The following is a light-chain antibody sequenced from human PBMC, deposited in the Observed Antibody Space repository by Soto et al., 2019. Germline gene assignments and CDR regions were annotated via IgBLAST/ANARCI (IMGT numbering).Light chain of an antibody. CDR1: STDVGTYDY. J-gene: IGLJ3*02. V-gene: IGLV2-11*01. CDR2: DVS. CDR3: CSYAGSYFWV. Sequence: QSVLTQPRSVSESPGQSVTISCTGTSTDVGTYDYVSWYQHHPGKAPKLMIYDVSKRPSGVPDRFSGSKSGNTASLTISGLQAEDEADYYCCSYAGSYFWVFGGGTKLTVL.